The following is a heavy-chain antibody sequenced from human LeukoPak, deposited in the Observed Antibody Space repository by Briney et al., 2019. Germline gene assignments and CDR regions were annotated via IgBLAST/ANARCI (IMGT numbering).Heavy chain of an antibody. V-gene: IGHV3-30*04. J-gene: IGHJ6*03. Sequence: GRSLRLSCAASGFTFSSYAMHWVRQAPGEGLEWVAVISYDGSNKYYADFVKGRFTISRDNSKNTLYLQMNSLRAEDTAVYYCARVPGEDRFLEWSISSYYMDVWGKGTTVTVSS. CDR3: ARVPGEDRFLEWSISSYYMDV. CDR2: ISYDGSNK. D-gene: IGHD3-3*01. CDR1: GFTFSSYA.